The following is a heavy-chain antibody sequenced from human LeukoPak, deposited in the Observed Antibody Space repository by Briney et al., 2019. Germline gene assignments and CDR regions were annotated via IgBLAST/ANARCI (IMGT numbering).Heavy chain of an antibody. CDR3: ARGGASGSFDY. CDR2: INSSAGST. V-gene: IGHV1-46*01. CDR1: GYTLTNYC. Sequence: ASVKVSCKASGYTLTNYCMHWVRQAPGQGLEWMGIINSSAGSTSYAQKFQGRVTMTRDTSTSTAYMELSSLRSEDTAVYFCARGGASGSFDYWGQGTLVTVSS. J-gene: IGHJ4*02. D-gene: IGHD3-10*01.